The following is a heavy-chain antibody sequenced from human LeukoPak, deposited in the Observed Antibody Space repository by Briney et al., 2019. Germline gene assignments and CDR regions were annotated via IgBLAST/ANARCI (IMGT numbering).Heavy chain of an antibody. CDR1: GLTFSTSG. D-gene: IGHD5-24*01. Sequence: GGSLRLSCTASGLTFSTSGFNWVRQAPGKGLEWVASIGPTGSDRYHADSIKGRFTISRDNANNFLYLQMSSLRAEDTAVYYCATETDGRHYDYWGQGTLLTVSS. V-gene: IGHV3-21*06. CDR3: ATETDGRHYDY. CDR2: IGPTGSDR. J-gene: IGHJ4*02.